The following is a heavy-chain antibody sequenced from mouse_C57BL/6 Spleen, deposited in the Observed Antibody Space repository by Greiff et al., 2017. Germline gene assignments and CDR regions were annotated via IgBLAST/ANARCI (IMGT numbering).Heavy chain of an antibody. V-gene: IGHV1-64*01. CDR3: ARYSNYPFYAMDY. D-gene: IGHD2-5*01. Sequence: QVQLQQPGAELVKPGASVKLSCKASGYTFTSYWMHWVKQRPGQGLEWIGMIHPNSGSTNYNEKFKSKATLTVDKSSSTAYMQLSSLTSEDSAVYYCARYSNYPFYAMDYWGRGTSVTVSS. CDR2: IHPNSGST. CDR1: GYTFTSYW. J-gene: IGHJ4*01.